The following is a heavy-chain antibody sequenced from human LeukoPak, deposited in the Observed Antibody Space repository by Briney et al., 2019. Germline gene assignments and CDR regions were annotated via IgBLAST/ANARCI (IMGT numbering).Heavy chain of an antibody. CDR2: INSDGSST. V-gene: IGHV3-74*01. CDR3: ARGYYYDSGGYYS. Sequence: GGSLRLSCAASGFTFSGYWMHWVRQAPGKGLVWVSRINSDGSSTSYADSVKGRFTISRDNAKNTLYLQMNSLRAEDTAVYYCARGYYYDSGGYYSWGQGTLVTVSS. CDR1: GFTFSGYW. J-gene: IGHJ5*02. D-gene: IGHD3-22*01.